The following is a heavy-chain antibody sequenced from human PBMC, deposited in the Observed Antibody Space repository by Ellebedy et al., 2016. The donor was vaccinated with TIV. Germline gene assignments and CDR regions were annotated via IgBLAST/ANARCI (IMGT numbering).Heavy chain of an antibody. CDR2: IRSKANSYAT. CDR3: TRQVQWLVHNY. D-gene: IGHD6-19*01. Sequence: GESLKISXAASGFTFSGSAMHWVRQASGKGLVWVGRIRSKANSYATAYAASVKGRFTISRDDSKNTAYLQMNSLKTEDTAVYYCTRQVQWLVHNYWGQGTLVTVSS. CDR1: GFTFSGSA. V-gene: IGHV3-73*01. J-gene: IGHJ4*02.